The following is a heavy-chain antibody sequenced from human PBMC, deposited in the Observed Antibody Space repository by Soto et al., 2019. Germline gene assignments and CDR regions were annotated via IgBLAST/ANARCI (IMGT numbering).Heavy chain of an antibody. D-gene: IGHD7-27*01. CDR3: ARDLSWGSNWYYYMDV. Sequence: GGLMRLSNAASGLNIADFAMTRVRKEKGKGLEWVSYISSSSSVIDYADSVKGRFTVSRDNARNSLYLQMNSLRAEDTAVYYCARDLSWGSNWYYYMDVWGKGTTVTVSS. J-gene: IGHJ6*03. CDR1: GLNIADFA. CDR2: ISSSSSVI. V-gene: IGHV3-48*01.